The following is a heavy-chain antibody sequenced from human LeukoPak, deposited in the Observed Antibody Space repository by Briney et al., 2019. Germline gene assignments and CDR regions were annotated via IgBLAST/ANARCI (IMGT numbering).Heavy chain of an antibody. J-gene: IGHJ4*02. D-gene: IGHD2-2*01. CDR2: IYSGGST. CDR3: AKGRIVVVPAATTSDY. Sequence: GGSLRLSCAASGFTVSSNYMSWVRQAPGKGLEWVSVIYSGGSTYYADSVKGRFTISRDNSKNTLYLQMNSLRAEDTAVYYCAKGRIVVVPAATTSDYWGQGTLVTVSS. CDR1: GFTVSSNY. V-gene: IGHV3-53*01.